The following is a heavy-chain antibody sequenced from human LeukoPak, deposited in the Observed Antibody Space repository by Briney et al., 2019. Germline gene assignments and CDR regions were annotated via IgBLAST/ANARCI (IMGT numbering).Heavy chain of an antibody. CDR1: GFTFSDYA. CDR2: FSGSGGST. V-gene: IGHV3-23*01. D-gene: IGHD2/OR15-2a*01. Sequence: GGSLRLSCAASGFTFSDYAMSWVRQAPGKGLEWVSAFSGSGGSTYYADSVKGRFTISRDNSKNTLYLQMNSLRAGDTAVYYCATSGLSRFGFWGQGTLVTVSS. J-gene: IGHJ4*02. CDR3: ATSGLSRFGF.